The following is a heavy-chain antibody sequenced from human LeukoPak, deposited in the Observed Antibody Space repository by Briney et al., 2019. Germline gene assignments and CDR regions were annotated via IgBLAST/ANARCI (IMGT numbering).Heavy chain of an antibody. CDR3: SYFERGYSSSSSYGMDV. J-gene: IGHJ6*02. D-gene: IGHD6-13*01. V-gene: IGHV1-8*02. CDR2: INPNSGNT. CDR1: GYTFTGYY. Sequence: ASVKVSCKASGYTFTGYYMHWVRQAPGQGLEWMGWINPNSGNTGYAQKFQGRVTMTRNTSISTAYMELSSLRSEDTAVYYCSYFERGYSSSSSYGMDVWGQGTTVTVSS.